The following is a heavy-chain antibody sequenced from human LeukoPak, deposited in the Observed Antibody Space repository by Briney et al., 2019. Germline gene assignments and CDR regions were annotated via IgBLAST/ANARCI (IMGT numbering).Heavy chain of an antibody. CDR1: GFTFSSYA. J-gene: IGHJ4*02. CDR3: AKAAYPYYYDSSGYPDY. CDR2: IGGSGGST. D-gene: IGHD3-22*01. Sequence: GGSLRLSCAASGFTFSSYAMSWVRQAPGKGLEWVSAIGGSGGSTYYADSVKGRFTISRDNSKNTLYLQMNSLRAEDTAVYYCAKAAYPYYYDSSGYPDYWGQGTLVTVSS. V-gene: IGHV3-23*01.